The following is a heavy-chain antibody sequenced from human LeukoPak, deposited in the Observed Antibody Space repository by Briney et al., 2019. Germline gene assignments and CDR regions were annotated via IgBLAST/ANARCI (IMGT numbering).Heavy chain of an antibody. Sequence: PGRSLRLSCAASGFTFSSYGMHWVRQAPGKGLEWAAVISYDGSNKYYADSVKGRFTISRDNSKNTLYLQTNSLRAEDTAVYYCANAPLYYYDSSGYYPHDAFDIWGQGTMVTVSS. CDR2: ISYDGSNK. V-gene: IGHV3-30*18. CDR1: GFTFSSYG. J-gene: IGHJ3*02. D-gene: IGHD3-22*01. CDR3: ANAPLYYYDSSGYYPHDAFDI.